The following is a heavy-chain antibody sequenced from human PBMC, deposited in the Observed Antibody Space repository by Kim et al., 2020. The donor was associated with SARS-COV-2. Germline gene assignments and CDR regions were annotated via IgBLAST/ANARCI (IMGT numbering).Heavy chain of an antibody. D-gene: IGHD5-12*01. CDR3: AKDHRDGYNTVLVYFDY. J-gene: IGHJ4*02. Sequence: VKGRFTISRDNSKNTLYRQMNSLRAEDTAVYYCAKDHRDGYNTVLVYFDYWGQGTLVTVSS. V-gene: IGHV3-23*01.